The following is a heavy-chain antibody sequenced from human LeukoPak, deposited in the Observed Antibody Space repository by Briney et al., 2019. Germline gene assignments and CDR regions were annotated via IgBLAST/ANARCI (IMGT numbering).Heavy chain of an antibody. J-gene: IGHJ3*02. D-gene: IGHD2-2*01. Sequence: SETLSLICTVSGGSISSYYWSWIRQPPGKGLEWIGYIYYSGSTNYNPSLKSRVTISVDTSKNQFSLKLSSVTAADTAVYYCARDCSSTSCYDAFDIWGQGTMVTVSS. V-gene: IGHV4-59*12. CDR1: GGSISSYY. CDR3: ARDCSSTSCYDAFDI. CDR2: IYYSGST.